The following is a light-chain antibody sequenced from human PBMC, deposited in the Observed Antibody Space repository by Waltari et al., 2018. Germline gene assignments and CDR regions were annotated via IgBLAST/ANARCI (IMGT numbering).Light chain of an antibody. CDR1: QAIRTD. V-gene: IGKV1-6*01. CDR2: GAS. CDR3: LQDYSYPWT. J-gene: IGKJ1*01. Sequence: AIQMTQSPSSLSAVVGDRLTITCRASQAIRTDLSWYQQKPVQAPKLLIYGASFLQRGVPSRFSGSGSGTDFILTISSLQPEDFATYYCLQDYSYPWTFGQGTNVDI.